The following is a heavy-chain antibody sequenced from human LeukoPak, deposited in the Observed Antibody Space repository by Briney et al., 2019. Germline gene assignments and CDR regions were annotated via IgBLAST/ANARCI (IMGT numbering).Heavy chain of an antibody. D-gene: IGHD2-21*01. Sequence: PGGSLRLSCAAPGFTLSAYTISWVRQAPGKGRGWVSSISASGSTTYYADSVKGRFTISRDDIDRTVYLQMNSLRAEDAALYQTARGDISVRGSDCYSPDAFHVRVEGAMVTLSP. J-gene: IGHJ3*01. CDR1: GFTLSAYT. V-gene: IGHV3-23*01. CDR2: ISASGSTT. CDR3: ARGDISVRGSDCYSPDAFHV.